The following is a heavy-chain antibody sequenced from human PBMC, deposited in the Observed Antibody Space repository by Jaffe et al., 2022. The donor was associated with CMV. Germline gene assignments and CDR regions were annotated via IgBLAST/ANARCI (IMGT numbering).Heavy chain of an antibody. Sequence: EVQLVESGGGLVKPGGSLRLSCAASGFTFSSYSMNWVRQAPGKGLEWVSSISSSSSYIYYADSVKGRFTISRDNAKNSLYLQMNSLRAEDTAVYYCARDKSAPLLCASHCYTRYFDYWGQGTLVTVSS. CDR2: ISSSSSYI. J-gene: IGHJ4*02. CDR3: ARDKSAPLLCASHCYTRYFDY. V-gene: IGHV3-21*01. CDR1: GFTFSSYS. D-gene: IGHD2-2*02.